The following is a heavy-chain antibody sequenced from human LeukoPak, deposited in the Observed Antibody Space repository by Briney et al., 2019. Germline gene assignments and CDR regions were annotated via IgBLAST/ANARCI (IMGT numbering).Heavy chain of an antibody. CDR3: ARDLRDIVVPAALPPIDEPYFDY. J-gene: IGHJ4*02. V-gene: IGHV3-7*01. D-gene: IGHD2-2*01. Sequence: PGGSLRLSCAASGFTFSNYWMTWVRQAPGKGLEWVANIKQDGSERDYVDSVKGRFTISRDNAKNSLYLQMNSLRAEDTAVYYCARDLRDIVVPAALPPIDEPYFDYWGQGTLVTVSS. CDR1: GFTFSNYW. CDR2: IKQDGSER.